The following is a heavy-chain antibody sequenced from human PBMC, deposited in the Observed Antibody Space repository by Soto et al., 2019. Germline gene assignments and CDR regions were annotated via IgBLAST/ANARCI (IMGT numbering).Heavy chain of an antibody. D-gene: IGHD2-15*01. CDR2: ISGSGGST. V-gene: IGHV3-23*01. Sequence: EVQLLESGGGLVQPGGSLRLSCAASGFTFSSYAMSWVRQAPGKGLEWVSAISGSGGSTYYADSVKGRFTISRDNSKHTLYLQMNSLRAADPAVYYFAKGWRILSPFAPWGQGTLVTFSS. J-gene: IGHJ5*02. CDR3: AKGWRILSPFAP. CDR1: GFTFSSYA.